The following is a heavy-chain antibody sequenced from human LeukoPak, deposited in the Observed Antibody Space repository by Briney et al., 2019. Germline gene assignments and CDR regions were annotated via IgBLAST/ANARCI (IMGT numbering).Heavy chain of an antibody. CDR1: GYTFTGYY. CDR3: AREGPIDYYYDSSGYFY. Sequence: ASVKVSCKASGYTFTGYYMHWVRQAPGQGLEWMGWINPNSGGTNYAQKFQGRVTMTRDTSISTAYMELSRLRSDDTAVYYCAREGPIDYYYDSSGYFYWGQETLVTVSS. D-gene: IGHD3-22*01. CDR2: INPNSGGT. V-gene: IGHV1-2*02. J-gene: IGHJ4*02.